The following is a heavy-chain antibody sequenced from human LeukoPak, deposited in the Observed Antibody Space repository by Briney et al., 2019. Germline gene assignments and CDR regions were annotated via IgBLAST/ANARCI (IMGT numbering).Heavy chain of an antibody. J-gene: IGHJ3*02. CDR1: GGSISGYY. CDR3: ARGFGELHDAFDI. CDR2: IYTSEST. D-gene: IGHD3-10*01. Sequence: PSETLSLTCTVSGGSISGYYWSWIRQPAGKGLEWIGRIYTSESTNYNPSLKSRVTMSVDTSKNQFSLKLSSVTAADTAVYYCARGFGELHDAFDIWGQGTMVTVSS. V-gene: IGHV4-4*07.